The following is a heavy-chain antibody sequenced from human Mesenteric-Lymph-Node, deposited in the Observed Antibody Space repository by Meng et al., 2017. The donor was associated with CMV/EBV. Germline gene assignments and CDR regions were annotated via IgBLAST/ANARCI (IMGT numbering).Heavy chain of an antibody. D-gene: IGHD2-2*02. Sequence: GESLKISCAVSGFTLSNYAMHWVRQAPGKGLEWVAVISYDGSNKYFGDSVKGRFTISRDISKNTLYLQMNSLRAEDSAVYFCAKDGGYKAIYPVYFNYWGLGTLVTVSS. J-gene: IGHJ4*02. V-gene: IGHV3-30-3*01. CDR2: ISYDGSNK. CDR1: GFTLSNYA. CDR3: AKDGGYKAIYPVYFNY.